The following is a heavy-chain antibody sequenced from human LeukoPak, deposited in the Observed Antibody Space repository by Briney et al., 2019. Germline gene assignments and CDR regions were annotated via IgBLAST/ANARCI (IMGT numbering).Heavy chain of an antibody. Sequence: SETLSLTCAVYGGSFSGYYWSWIRQPPGKGLEWIGEINHSGSTNYNPSLKSRVTISVDTSKNQFSLKLSSVTAADTAVYYCARGVLYYYDSSGYYPHFDYWGQGTLVTVSS. CDR1: GGSFSGYY. CDR3: ARGVLYYYDSSGYYPHFDY. D-gene: IGHD3-22*01. V-gene: IGHV4-34*01. CDR2: INHSGST. J-gene: IGHJ4*02.